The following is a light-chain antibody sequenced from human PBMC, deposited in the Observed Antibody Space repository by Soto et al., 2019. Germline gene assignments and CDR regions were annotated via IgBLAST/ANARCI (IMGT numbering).Light chain of an antibody. Sequence: EIVLTQAPGTLSLSPGERATLSCRASQSVSTTYLGWYQQKPGQAPRLLVYGTSRMATGIPDRFSGSGSGTDFPLTISRLEHEDFAVYYCPHYGSSPPMYTFGQGTKREI. V-gene: IGKV3-20*01. CDR1: QSVSTTY. J-gene: IGKJ2*01. CDR3: PHYGSSPPMYT. CDR2: GTS.